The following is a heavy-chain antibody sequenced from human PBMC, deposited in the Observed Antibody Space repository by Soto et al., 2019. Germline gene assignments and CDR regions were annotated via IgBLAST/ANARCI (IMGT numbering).Heavy chain of an antibody. Sequence: QVQLVQSGAEVKKPGSSVKVSCKASGGTFSTYSISWVRQAPGQGLEWMGESLPIFGTSHYAQNFQGRVTINSDESTSTVYMQLSSLRSDDTAVYYFARGGLYPKSSGYSGKDVWGQGTTVTVSS. J-gene: IGHJ6*02. CDR2: SLPIFGTS. CDR1: GGTFSTYS. V-gene: IGHV1-69*01. CDR3: ARGGLYPKSSGYSGKDV. D-gene: IGHD2-8*01.